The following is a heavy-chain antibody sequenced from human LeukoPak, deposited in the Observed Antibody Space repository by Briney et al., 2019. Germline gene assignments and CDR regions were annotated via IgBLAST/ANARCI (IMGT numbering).Heavy chain of an antibody. CDR1: GFTFSSYS. D-gene: IGHD6-19*01. V-gene: IGHV3-21*01. CDR3: TRGIAVAGYYYYMDV. J-gene: IGHJ6*03. Sequence: GGSLRLSCAASGFTFSSYSMNWVRQAPGKGLEWVSSISSSSSYIYYADSVKGRFTISRDNAKNSLYLQMNSLRAEDTAVYYCTRGIAVAGYYYYMDVWGKGTTVTVSS. CDR2: ISSSSSYI.